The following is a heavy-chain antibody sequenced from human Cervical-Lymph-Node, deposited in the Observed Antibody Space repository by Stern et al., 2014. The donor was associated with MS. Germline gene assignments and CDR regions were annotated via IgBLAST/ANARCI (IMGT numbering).Heavy chain of an antibody. CDR2: IDWDDDK. Sequence: ESGPALVKPTQTLTLTCTFSGFSLTTSAMCVSWIRQPPGKALEWLALIDWDDDKYYNTSLKTRLTISKDPSKNQVLLALTTLDPVDTATYYWARCRWDSRRWYYFDYWGQGTLVTVSS. CDR3: ARCRWDSRRWYYFDY. D-gene: IGHD6-13*01. J-gene: IGHJ4*02. CDR1: GFSLTTSAMC. V-gene: IGHV2-70*01.